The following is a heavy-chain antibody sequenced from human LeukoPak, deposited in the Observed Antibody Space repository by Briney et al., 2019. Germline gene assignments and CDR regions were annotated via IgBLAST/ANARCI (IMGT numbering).Heavy chain of an antibody. Sequence: GGSLRLSCVASGFTFSSYSINWVRQAPGQGLDWVSYICSDSGTIYYADSVKGRFTISRDNAQNLLYLQMNSLRAEDTAVYYCAREGRLRPSHIDYWGQGTLVTVSS. CDR2: ICSDSGTI. CDR3: AREGRLRPSHIDY. CDR1: GFTFSSYS. D-gene: IGHD2-15*01. J-gene: IGHJ4*02. V-gene: IGHV3-48*04.